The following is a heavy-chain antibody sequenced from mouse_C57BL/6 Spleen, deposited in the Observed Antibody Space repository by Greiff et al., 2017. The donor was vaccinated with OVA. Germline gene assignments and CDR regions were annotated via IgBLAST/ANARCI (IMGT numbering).Heavy chain of an antibody. CDR2: ILPGSGST. Sequence: VQGVESGAELMKPGASVKLSCKATGYTFTGYWIEWVKQRPGHGLEWIGEILPGSGSTNYNEKFKGKATFTADTSSNTAYMQLSSLTTEDSAIYYGARMRYYGSSYVFAYWGQGTLVTVSA. V-gene: IGHV1-9*01. D-gene: IGHD1-1*01. CDR1: GYTFTGYW. CDR3: ARMRYYGSSYVFAY. J-gene: IGHJ3*01.